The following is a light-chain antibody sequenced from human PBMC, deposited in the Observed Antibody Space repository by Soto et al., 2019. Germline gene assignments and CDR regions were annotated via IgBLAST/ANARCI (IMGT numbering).Light chain of an antibody. J-gene: IGKJ1*01. CDR2: GAS. Sequence: EIVLTQSPGTLSLSPGERATLSCRATQSVASGYFAWYQQKPGQAPRLLIYGASTRATGIPDRFSGSGSGTDFTLTISGLEPEDFAVYYCQHYGSSRTFGQGTKVDIK. CDR1: QSVASGY. CDR3: QHYGSSRT. V-gene: IGKV3-20*01.